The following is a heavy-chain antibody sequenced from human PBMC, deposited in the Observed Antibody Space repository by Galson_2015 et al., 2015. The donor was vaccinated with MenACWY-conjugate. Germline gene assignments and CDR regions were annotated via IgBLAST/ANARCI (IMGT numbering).Heavy chain of an antibody. Sequence: SLRLSCAASGFTFTIYSLSWVRQALGKGLEWISYMSNGGETIYYADSVRGRFTISRDNTKNSVYLQMHSLRAEDTSVYYCTRDRGYCTGGRCYRYFDFWGQGTLVTVSS. V-gene: IGHV3-48*04. CDR1: GFTFTIYS. CDR3: TRDRGYCTGGRCYRYFDF. CDR2: MSNGGETI. D-gene: IGHD2-15*01. J-gene: IGHJ4*02.